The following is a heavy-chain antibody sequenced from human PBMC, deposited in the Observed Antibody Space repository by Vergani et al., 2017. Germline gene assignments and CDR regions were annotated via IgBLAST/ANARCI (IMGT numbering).Heavy chain of an antibody. V-gene: IGHV3-43*01. CDR2: ITWNGDTT. D-gene: IGHD1/OR15-1a*01. J-gene: IGHJ5*02. CDR3: AKDGRNNGYNGFDP. CDR1: GFPFDDSA. Sequence: EVQLVESGGGVVQPGGSLRLSCAASGFPFDDSAMHWVRQVPGKGLEWISLITWNGDTTYYADSVRGGFTISRDNTKNSVSLQMNSLRPEETAFYYCAKDGRNNGYNGFDPWVQGTQVTVSS.